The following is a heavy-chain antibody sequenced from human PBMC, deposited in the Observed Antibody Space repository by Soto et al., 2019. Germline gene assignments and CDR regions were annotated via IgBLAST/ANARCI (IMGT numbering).Heavy chain of an antibody. CDR3: ANDYATEYSYGFYGGNFGRWFDP. J-gene: IGHJ5*02. CDR2: MSGSGGST. D-gene: IGHD5-18*01. CDR1: VFTFSSYA. V-gene: IGHV3-23*01. Sequence: GGSLRLSCAASVFTFSSYAMSSVRRAPGKEREWVSAMSGSGGSTYYPDSVKGRFTISRDNSKNTLYLQMNSLRAEDTAVYYCANDYATEYSYGFYGGNFGRWFDPWGQVSLVTVSS.